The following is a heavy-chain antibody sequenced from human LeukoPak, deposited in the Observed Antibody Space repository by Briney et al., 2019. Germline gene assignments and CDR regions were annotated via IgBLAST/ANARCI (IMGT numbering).Heavy chain of an antibody. CDR1: GGSISSSSYY. D-gene: IGHD3-22*01. V-gene: IGHV4-39*01. CDR2: IYYSGST. J-gene: IGHJ5*02. CDR3: ARFMIVWFITPGGGSAP. Sequence: SETLSLTCTVSGGSISSSSYYWGWIRQPPGKGLEWIGSIYYSGSTYYNPSLKSRVTISVDTSKNQFSLKLSSVTAPDTAVYYWARFMIVWFITPGGGSAPWGKGTLAT.